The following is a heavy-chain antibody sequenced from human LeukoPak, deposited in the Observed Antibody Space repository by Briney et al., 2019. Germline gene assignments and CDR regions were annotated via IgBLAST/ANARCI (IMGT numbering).Heavy chain of an antibody. D-gene: IGHD3-22*01. Sequence: GASVKVSCKASGYTFTSYAMNWVRQAPGQGLEWMGWISTDTGTPTYAQGFTGRFVFSLDTSVSTAYLQISSLKAEDTAVYYCARYYYDTSGYCYGPLFYWGQGTLVTVSS. CDR3: ARYYYDTSGYCYGPLFY. J-gene: IGHJ4*02. V-gene: IGHV7-4-1*02. CDR2: ISTDTGTP. CDR1: GYTFTSYA.